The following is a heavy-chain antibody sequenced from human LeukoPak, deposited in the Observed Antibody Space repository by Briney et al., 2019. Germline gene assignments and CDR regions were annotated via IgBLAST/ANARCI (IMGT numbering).Heavy chain of an antibody. V-gene: IGHV4-61*01. D-gene: IGHD3-3*01. Sequence: PSQTLSLTCTVSGGSISSGSYYWSWIRQPPGKGLEWIGYIYYSGSTNYNPSLKSRVTISVDTSKNQFSLKLSSVTAADTAVYYCARESVTIFADWFDPWGQGTLVTVSS. J-gene: IGHJ5*02. CDR2: IYYSGST. CDR1: GGSISSGSYY. CDR3: ARESVTIFADWFDP.